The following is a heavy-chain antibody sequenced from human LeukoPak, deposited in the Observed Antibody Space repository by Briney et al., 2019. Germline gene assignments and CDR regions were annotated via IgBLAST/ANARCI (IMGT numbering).Heavy chain of an antibody. CDR3: ARAMAGYYYYYYMDV. J-gene: IGHJ6*03. V-gene: IGHV4-59*08. D-gene: IGHD5-24*01. Sequence: PSENLSLTCTVSGGSISSYYWSWIRQPPGKGLEWIGYIYYSGSTNYNPSLKSRVTISVDTSKNQFSLKLSSVTAADTAVYYCARAMAGYYYYYYMDVWGKGTTVTVSS. CDR1: GGSISSYY. CDR2: IYYSGST.